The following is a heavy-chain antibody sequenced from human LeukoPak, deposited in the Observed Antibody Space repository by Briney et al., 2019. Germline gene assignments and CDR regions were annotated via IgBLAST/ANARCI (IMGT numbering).Heavy chain of an antibody. CDR1: GFTFGDYA. D-gene: IGHD2-2*01. V-gene: IGHV3-49*04. Sequence: GGSLRLSCTASGFTFGDYAMSWVRQAPGKGLEWVGFIRSKAYGGTTEYAASVKGRFTISRDDSKSIAYLQMNSLRAEDTAVYYCARDPVRGLGVPAAIYNWFDPWGQGTLVTVSS. CDR3: ARDPVRGLGVPAAIYNWFDP. J-gene: IGHJ5*02. CDR2: IRSKAYGGTT.